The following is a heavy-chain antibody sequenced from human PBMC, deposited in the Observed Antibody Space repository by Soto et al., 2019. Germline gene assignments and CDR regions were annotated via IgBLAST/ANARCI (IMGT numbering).Heavy chain of an antibody. J-gene: IGHJ4*02. D-gene: IGHD2-21*01. CDR1: GGSVNIGTYY. V-gene: IGHV4-61*01. Sequence: SETLSLTCTVPGGSVNIGTYYWSWFRQPPGKGLEWIGFIHYSGSTNYNPSLKGRVTMSVDTSKNQFSLKLTSVNTADTAIYYCTRGGDPYKTGHWGQGTLVSLL. CDR2: IHYSGST. CDR3: TRGGDPYKTGH.